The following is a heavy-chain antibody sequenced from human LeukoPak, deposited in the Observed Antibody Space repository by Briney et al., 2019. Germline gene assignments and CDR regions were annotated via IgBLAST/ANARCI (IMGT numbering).Heavy chain of an antibody. CDR2: INHSGST. Sequence: SETLSLTCAVYGGSFSGYYWSWIRQPPGKGLEWIGEINHSGSTNYNPSLKSRVTISVDTSKNQFSLKLSSVTAADTAVYYCARVRTHDAFDIWGQGTMVTVSS. D-gene: IGHD1-14*01. CDR1: GGSFSGYY. CDR3: ARVRTHDAFDI. J-gene: IGHJ3*02. V-gene: IGHV4-34*01.